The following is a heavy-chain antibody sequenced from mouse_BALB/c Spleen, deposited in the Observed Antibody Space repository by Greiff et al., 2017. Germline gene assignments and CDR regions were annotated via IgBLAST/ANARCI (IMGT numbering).Heavy chain of an antibody. Sequence: EVQLQQSGPSLVKPSQTLSLTCSVTGDSITSGYWNWIRKFPGNKLEYMGYISYSGSTYYNPSLKSRISITRDTSKNQYYLQLNSVTTEDTATYYCARSPYYYGSSCAMDYWGQGTSVTVSS. CDR2: ISYSGST. D-gene: IGHD1-1*01. CDR3: ARSPYYYGSSCAMDY. J-gene: IGHJ4*01. CDR1: GDSITSGY. V-gene: IGHV3-8*02.